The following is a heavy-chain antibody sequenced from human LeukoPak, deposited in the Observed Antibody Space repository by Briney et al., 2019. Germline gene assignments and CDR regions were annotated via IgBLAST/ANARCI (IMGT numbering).Heavy chain of an antibody. V-gene: IGHV3-23*01. CDR3: ARESDYYDSSDALDI. CDR2: ISGSGGST. J-gene: IGHJ3*02. D-gene: IGHD3-22*01. Sequence: GGSLRLSCAASGFTFSTYDMRWVRQAPGKGLEWVSDISGSGGSTYYADSVKGRFTISRDNSKNTLYLQMNSLRAEDTAVYYCARESDYYDSSDALDIWGQGTMVTVSS. CDR1: GFTFSTYD.